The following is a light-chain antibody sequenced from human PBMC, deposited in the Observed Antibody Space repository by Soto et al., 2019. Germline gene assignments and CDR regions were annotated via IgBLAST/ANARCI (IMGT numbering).Light chain of an antibody. J-gene: IGLJ1*01. V-gene: IGLV1-44*01. CDR3: AAWDDILNGYV. CDR2: SNY. CDR1: SSNIESNT. Sequence: QSVLTQPPSASGTPGQRVTISCSGSSSNIESNTVTWYQQLPGTAPKLVIYSNYDRHSGVPDRFSGSTSGTSASLVIRGLQSEDEADYYCAAWDDILNGYVFGGGTKVTV.